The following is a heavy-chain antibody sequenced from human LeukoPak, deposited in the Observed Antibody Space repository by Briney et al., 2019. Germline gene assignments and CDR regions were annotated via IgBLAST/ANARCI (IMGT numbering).Heavy chain of an antibody. Sequence: GGFLRLSCAASGFTFSSYSMNWVRQAPGKGLEWVSSISSSSSYIYYADSVKGRFTISRDNAKNSLYLQMNSLRAEDTAVYYCARDLGYYGSGSYRDYWGQGTLVTVSS. J-gene: IGHJ4*02. CDR3: ARDLGYYGSGSYRDY. CDR2: ISSSSSYI. V-gene: IGHV3-21*01. CDR1: GFTFSSYS. D-gene: IGHD3-10*01.